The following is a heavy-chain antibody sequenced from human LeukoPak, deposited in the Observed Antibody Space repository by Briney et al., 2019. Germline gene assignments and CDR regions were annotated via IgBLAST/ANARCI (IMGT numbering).Heavy chain of an antibody. Sequence: GASVKFSFETSGYTFTTFYINLVRQAPGQGLEWMGLINPTTGYTFYTQKFQGRLTMTGDTSTSTVYMELSSLSSEDTAIYYCARVMAYCTDLSCPGLDVWGRGTTVTVSS. CDR3: ARVMAYCTDLSCPGLDV. CDR1: GYTFTTFY. V-gene: IGHV1-46*01. D-gene: IGHD2-8*02. CDR2: INPTTGYT. J-gene: IGHJ6*02.